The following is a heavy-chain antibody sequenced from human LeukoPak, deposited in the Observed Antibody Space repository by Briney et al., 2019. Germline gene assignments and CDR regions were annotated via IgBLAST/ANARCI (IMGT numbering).Heavy chain of an antibody. J-gene: IGHJ5*02. D-gene: IGHD6-19*01. CDR2: ISTYNGNT. CDR1: GYTYINYG. Sequence: ASVKVTCKASGYTYINYGISWVRQAPGQGLEWMGWISTYNGNTLYAQKVQGRVNLTTETSTSTAYMELRSLRSDDTAVYYCARDVGITVADSFDPWGQGTLVTVSS. CDR3: ARDVGITVADSFDP. V-gene: IGHV1-18*01.